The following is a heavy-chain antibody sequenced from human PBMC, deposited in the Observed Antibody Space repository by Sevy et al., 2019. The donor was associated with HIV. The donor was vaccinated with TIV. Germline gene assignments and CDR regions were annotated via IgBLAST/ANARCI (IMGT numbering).Heavy chain of an antibody. Sequence: GGSLRLSCAASGFTFSSYSMNWVRQAPGKGLEWVSYISSSSSTIYYADSVKGRFTISRDNAKNSLYLQMNSLRDEDTVVYYCARALVSSTVADYYYYGMDVWGQGTTVTVSS. CDR2: ISSSSSTI. V-gene: IGHV3-48*02. D-gene: IGHD2-2*01. CDR3: ARALVSSTVADYYYYGMDV. J-gene: IGHJ6*02. CDR1: GFTFSSYS.